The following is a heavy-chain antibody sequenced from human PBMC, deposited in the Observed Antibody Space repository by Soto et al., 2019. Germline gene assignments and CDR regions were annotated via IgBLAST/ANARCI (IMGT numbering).Heavy chain of an antibody. J-gene: IGHJ4*02. D-gene: IGHD3-9*01. CDR2: IYYSGNT. V-gene: IGHV4-39*01. CDR3: ARLEGLATISYYFDF. CDR1: GGSVSSSNYY. Sequence: QLQLQESGPGLVKPSETLSLTCIVSGGSVSSSNYYWCWVRQSPGKGLEWIGSIYYSGNTYYNPSLESRVTISVDKSNNEFSLKVISVTAADTAVYYCARLEGLATISYYFDFWGQGSLVTVSS.